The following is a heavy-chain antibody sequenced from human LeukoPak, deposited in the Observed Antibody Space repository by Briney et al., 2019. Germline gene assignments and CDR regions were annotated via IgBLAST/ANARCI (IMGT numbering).Heavy chain of an antibody. CDR3: ARREQWLDHYYYYGMDV. V-gene: IGHV1-2*02. Sequence: GASVKVSCKASGYTFTGYYMHWVRQAPGQGLEWMGWINPNSGGTNYAQKFQGRVTMTRDTSISTAYVELSRLRSDDTAVYYCARREQWLDHYYYYGMDVWGQGTTVTVSS. J-gene: IGHJ6*02. CDR1: GYTFTGYY. D-gene: IGHD6-19*01. CDR2: INPNSGGT.